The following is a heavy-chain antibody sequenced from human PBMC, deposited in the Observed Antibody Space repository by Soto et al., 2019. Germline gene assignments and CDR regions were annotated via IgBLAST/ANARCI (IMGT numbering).Heavy chain of an antibody. J-gene: IGHJ5*02. CDR3: PKKNPHGDSNKAWLDP. V-gene: IGHV1-69*01. CDR1: GGTFVSSA. CDR2: IIPILGST. D-gene: IGHD2-8*01. Sequence: QVQLLQSGAELREPGSSVRVSCTPSGGTFVSSAFAWVRQAPGGKIEWMGGIIPILGSTKYAEKFLGRLTIRADDSSRTAYLELSSLTFEDTAVYFCPKKNPHGDSNKAWLDPWGQGTLVTVST.